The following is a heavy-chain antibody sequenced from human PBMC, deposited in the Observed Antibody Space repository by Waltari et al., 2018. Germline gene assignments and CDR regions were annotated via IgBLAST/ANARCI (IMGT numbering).Heavy chain of an antibody. D-gene: IGHD4-4*01. Sequence: EVLLVGSGEVLVEPVGSLRGSCEACGFICSSNWMDWVGQAPGKGLECVANIKQDGSEKYYVDSVKGRFTISRDNAKNSMYLQMNSLRAEDTAVYYCARPPTVTRYWYFDLWGRGTLVTVSS. CDR2: IKQDGSEK. CDR1: GFICSSNW. V-gene: IGHV3-7*01. CDR3: ARPPTVTRYWYFDL. J-gene: IGHJ2*01.